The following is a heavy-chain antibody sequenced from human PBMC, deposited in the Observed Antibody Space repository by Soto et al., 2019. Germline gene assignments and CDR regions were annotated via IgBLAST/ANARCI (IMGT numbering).Heavy chain of an antibody. J-gene: IGHJ3*02. Sequence: GASLKISCKASGYSSTSYWLGWVRPTPGRGLEWMGIIYIDDSDNRYSPSFQGKVTISDDKSINTAYLQWRSLRDSAIVLYYCEGRKRTPDAFDIWGQGTKVTVSS. CDR1: GYSSTSYW. CDR3: EGRKRTPDAFDI. V-gene: IGHV5-51*01. CDR2: IYIDDSDN. D-gene: IGHD1-1*01.